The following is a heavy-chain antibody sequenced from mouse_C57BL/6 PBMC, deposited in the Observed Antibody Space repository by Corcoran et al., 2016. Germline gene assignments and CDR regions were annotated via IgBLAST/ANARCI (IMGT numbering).Heavy chain of an antibody. CDR2: IDPEDGDT. V-gene: IGHV14-1*01. Sequence: EVQLQHSGAELVRPGASVKLSCTASGFNIIDGYIHWVKQRPEQGLDWIGRIDPEDGDTVYAPKFQGKATMTSDTSSITAYLQLSSLTSEDTAVYYCTTWDIGWLAYLGQGTLVTVSA. CDR3: TTWDIGWLAY. CDR1: GFNIIDGY. J-gene: IGHJ3*01. D-gene: IGHD4-1*01.